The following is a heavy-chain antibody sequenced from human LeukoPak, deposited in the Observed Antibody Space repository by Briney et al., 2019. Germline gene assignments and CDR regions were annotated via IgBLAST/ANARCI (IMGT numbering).Heavy chain of an antibody. J-gene: IGHJ3*02. CDR1: GGSISSSSYY. V-gene: IGHV4-39*02. Sequence: SETLSLTCTVSGGSISSSSYYWGWIRQPPGKGLEWIGSIYYSGSTYYNPSLKSRVTISVDTSKNQFSLKLSSVTAADTAVYYCARDFLGASDAFDIWGQGTMVTVSS. D-gene: IGHD1-26*01. CDR3: ARDFLGASDAFDI. CDR2: IYYSGST.